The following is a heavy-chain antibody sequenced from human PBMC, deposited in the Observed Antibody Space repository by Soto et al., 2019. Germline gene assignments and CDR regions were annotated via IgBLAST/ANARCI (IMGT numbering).Heavy chain of an antibody. D-gene: IGHD2-15*01. CDR1: GGSVSSGCYY. CDR3: ARDICGYCSGYSCYPGIDY. Sequence: PSETLSLTCTVSGGSVSSGCYYWIWIRQRPGGGLEWIGYIYYSGSTDYKPTLKSRVTISVDMSKIHSSLKLRSVAAGDTAVDYCARDICGYCSGYSCYPGIDYWGQGTLVTV. V-gene: IGHV4-31*03. CDR2: IYYSGST. J-gene: IGHJ4*02.